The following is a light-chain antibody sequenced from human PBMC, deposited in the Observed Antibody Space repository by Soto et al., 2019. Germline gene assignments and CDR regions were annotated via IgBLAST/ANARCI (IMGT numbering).Light chain of an antibody. Sequence: QSALTQPASVSGSPGQSITISCTGTSSDVGSYNLVSWYQQHPGKAPKLMIYEVSKRPSGVSNRFSGSKSGNTASLTISGLQAEDEADYYCRSYAGSSTYVCGTGPKVTVL. CDR2: EVS. CDR3: RSYAGSSTYV. V-gene: IGLV2-23*02. CDR1: SSDVGSYNL. J-gene: IGLJ1*01.